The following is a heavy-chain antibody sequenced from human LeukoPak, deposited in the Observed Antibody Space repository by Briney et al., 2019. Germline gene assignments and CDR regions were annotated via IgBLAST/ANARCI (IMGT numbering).Heavy chain of an antibody. CDR3: ARDMSLHDFDY. CDR2: ISSTSSYI. J-gene: IGHJ4*02. CDR1: GFTFSSYY. Sequence: PGGSPRLSCAASGFTFSSYYMNWVRQAPGRGLEWVSSISSTSSYIYYADSVKGLFTISRDNSKNTLYLQMNSLRAEDTAVYFCARDMSLHDFDYWGQGTLVTVSS. V-gene: IGHV3-21*04. D-gene: IGHD3-16*01.